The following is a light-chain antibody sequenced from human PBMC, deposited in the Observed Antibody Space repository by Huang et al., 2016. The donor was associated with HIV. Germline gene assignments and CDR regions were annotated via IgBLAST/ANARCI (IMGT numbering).Light chain of an antibody. CDR3: QLRSTWPGDT. Sequence: EIVLTQSPATLSLSPGERATLSCRASQTVSSYLAWYQQQPGQAPRLFIYDASNRATGIPARFSGSGSGTYFTLTISSLEPEDFAVYYCQLRSTWPGDTFGGGTKVEIK. CDR2: DAS. J-gene: IGKJ4*01. CDR1: QTVSSY. V-gene: IGKV3-11*01.